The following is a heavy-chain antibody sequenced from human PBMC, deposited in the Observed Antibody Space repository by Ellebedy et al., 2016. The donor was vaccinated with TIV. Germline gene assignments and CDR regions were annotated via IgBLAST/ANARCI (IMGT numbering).Heavy chain of an antibody. Sequence: GESLKISCAASGFTFSSYAMSWVRQAPGKGLEWVSTISSTGSRTYYADSVEGRFIISRDNSKKTLYLQMNSLRAEDTGVYFCAKDAREKARISWEYDYWGQGTLVTVSS. D-gene: IGHD5-24*01. V-gene: IGHV3-23*01. CDR1: GFTFSSYA. J-gene: IGHJ4*02. CDR3: AKDAREKARISWEYDY. CDR2: ISSTGSRT.